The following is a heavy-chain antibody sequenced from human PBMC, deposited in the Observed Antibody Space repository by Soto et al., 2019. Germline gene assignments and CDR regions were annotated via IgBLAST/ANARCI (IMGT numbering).Heavy chain of an antibody. V-gene: IGHV3-7*03. D-gene: IGHD2-15*01. CDR2: IKQDGSEK. CDR1: GFTFSSYW. Sequence: GGSLRLSCAASGFTFSSYWMSWVRQAPGKGLEWVANIKQDGSEKYYVDSVKGRFTISRDNAKNSLYLQMNSLRAEDTAVYYCARVHIDSIVVVAAAFDYWGQGTLVTVSS. J-gene: IGHJ4*02. CDR3: ARVHIDSIVVVAAAFDY.